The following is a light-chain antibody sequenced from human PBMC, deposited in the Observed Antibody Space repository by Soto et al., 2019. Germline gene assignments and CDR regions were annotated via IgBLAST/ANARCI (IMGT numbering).Light chain of an antibody. J-gene: IGLJ1*01. CDR1: SSDVGAYTS. V-gene: IGLV2-14*01. CDR3: SSYTSDNRIYV. Sequence: QSVLTQPASVSASPGQSITISCTGTSSDVGAYTSVSWYQQHPGKVPKVVIYEVSNRPSGVSNRFSGSKSGNTASLTISGLQAEDEAHYYCSSYTSDNRIYVFGTGTKLTVL. CDR2: EVS.